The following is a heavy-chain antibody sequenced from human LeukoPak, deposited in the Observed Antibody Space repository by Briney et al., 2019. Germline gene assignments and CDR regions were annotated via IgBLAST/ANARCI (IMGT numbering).Heavy chain of an antibody. Sequence: PGGSLRLSCAASGFTFNNFAMHWVRQAPGKGMEWVSAISGSGSSTYYADSLKGRFTISRDNSTNTLYLQMNSLRAADTAAYYCAKDVLSKYGGSYLSDYWGQGTLVTVSS. V-gene: IGHV3-23*01. CDR3: AKDVLSKYGGSYLSDY. CDR1: GFTFNNFA. CDR2: ISGSGSST. D-gene: IGHD1-26*01. J-gene: IGHJ4*02.